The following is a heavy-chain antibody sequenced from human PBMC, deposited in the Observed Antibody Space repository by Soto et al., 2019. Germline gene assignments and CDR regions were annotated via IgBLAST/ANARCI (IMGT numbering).Heavy chain of an antibody. J-gene: IGHJ4*02. CDR3: ARGGQDFGSGPFDY. D-gene: IGHD3-3*01. V-gene: IGHV4-4*07. CDR2: IDNSGST. CDR1: GGSISNYF. Sequence: SETLSLPCTVSGGSISNYFCNWIRQPAGKGLEWIGRIDNSGSTNYNPSLKSRITMSADTSRNQFSLKLNSVTAADTAVYYCARGGQDFGSGPFDYWGQGXLVTVSS.